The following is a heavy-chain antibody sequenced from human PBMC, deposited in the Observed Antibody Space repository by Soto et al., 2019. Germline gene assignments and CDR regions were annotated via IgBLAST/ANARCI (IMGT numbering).Heavy chain of an antibody. V-gene: IGHV3-48*04. D-gene: IGHD6-6*01. CDR3: ARDEYSSSAGAH. CDR2: ISSSGSTI. CDR1: GFTFSSYS. Sequence: GGSLRLSCAASGFTFSSYSMNWIRQAPGKGLEWVSYISSSGSTIYYADSVKGRFTISRDNAKNSLYLQMNSLRAEDTAVYYCARDEYSSSAGAHWGQGTLVTVSS. J-gene: IGHJ4*02.